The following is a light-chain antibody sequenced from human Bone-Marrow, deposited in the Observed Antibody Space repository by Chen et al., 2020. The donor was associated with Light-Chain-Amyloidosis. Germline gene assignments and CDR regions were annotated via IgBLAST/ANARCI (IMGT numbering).Light chain of an antibody. CDR2: QDT. J-gene: IGLJ2*01. CDR1: KLGDKY. Sequence: SYELTQPPSVSVSPGQTASITCSGDKLGDKYTSWYQQKPGQSPVLVIYQDTKRPPGIPERFSGSKSGNTATLTISGTQAMDEADYYCQAWDTSVVFGGGTKLTVL. V-gene: IGLV3-1*01. CDR3: QAWDTSVV.